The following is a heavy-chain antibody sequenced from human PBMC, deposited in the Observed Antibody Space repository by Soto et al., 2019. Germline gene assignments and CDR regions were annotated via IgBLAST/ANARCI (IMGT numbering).Heavy chain of an antibody. V-gene: IGHV3-15*07. CDR3: TTEFYDSSGYYPPRFTTVGLYGMDV. CDR1: GFTFSNAW. CDR2: IKSKTDGGTT. Sequence: EVQLVESGGGLVKPGGSLRLSCAASGFTFSNAWMNWVRQAPGKGLEWVGRIKSKTDGGTTDYAAPVKGRFTISRDDSKNTLYLQMNSLKTEDTAVYYCTTEFYDSSGYYPPRFTTVGLYGMDVWGQGTTVTVSS. J-gene: IGHJ6*02. D-gene: IGHD3-22*01.